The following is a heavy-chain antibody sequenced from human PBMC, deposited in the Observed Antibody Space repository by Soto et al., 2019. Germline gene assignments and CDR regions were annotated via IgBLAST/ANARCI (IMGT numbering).Heavy chain of an antibody. CDR3: ARGRDDYKRSWYYFDY. Sequence: PSETLSLTCGVSGGSISSNYYSWSWIRQPPGKGPEWIGYTFHSGSTYYNPSLKGRLTISVDKSKNQFSLKLNSVTAADTAVYYCARGRDDYKRSWYYFDYWGQGALVTVSS. CDR2: TFHSGST. CDR1: GGSISSNYYS. V-gene: IGHV4-30-2*01. J-gene: IGHJ4*02. D-gene: IGHD4-4*01.